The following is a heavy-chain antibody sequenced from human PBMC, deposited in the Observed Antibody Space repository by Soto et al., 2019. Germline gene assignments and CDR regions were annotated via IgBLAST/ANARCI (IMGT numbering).Heavy chain of an antibody. CDR3: AKDQVPVYYYDSRGTFDY. CDR1: GFTFSNYA. J-gene: IGHJ4*02. Sequence: EVHLLESGGGLVQPGGSLRLSCAASGFTFSNYAMNWVRQAPGKELEWVSGISGGGDSTYYADSVKGRFIISRDNSKNTLFLQVNTLRAEDTAVYYCAKDQVPVYYYDSRGTFDYWGQGTLVTVSS. CDR2: ISGGGDST. V-gene: IGHV3-23*01. D-gene: IGHD3-22*01.